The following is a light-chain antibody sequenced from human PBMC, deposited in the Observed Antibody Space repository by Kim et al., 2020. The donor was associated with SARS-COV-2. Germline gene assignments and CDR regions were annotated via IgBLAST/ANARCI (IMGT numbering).Light chain of an antibody. V-gene: IGLV2-11*01. Sequence: QSALTQPRSVSGSPGQSVTISCTGTSSDVGGYNYVSWYQQHPGKAPKLMIYDVSKRPSGVPDRFSGSKSGNTASLTISGLQAEDEAGYYCCSYAGSYTGVFGGGTQLTVL. CDR2: DVS. J-gene: IGLJ3*02. CDR1: SSDVGGYNY. CDR3: CSYAGSYTGV.